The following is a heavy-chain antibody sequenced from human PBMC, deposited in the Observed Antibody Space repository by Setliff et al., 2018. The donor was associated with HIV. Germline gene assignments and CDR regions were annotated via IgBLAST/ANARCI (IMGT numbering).Heavy chain of an antibody. D-gene: IGHD2-15*01. CDR3: AKDGISGGAYPPYYFDY. Sequence: PGGSLRLSCAASGFTFNTYAMSWVRQAPGKGLEWVSDISGSGGSTFYADSVKGRFTISRDNSKNTLYLQMNGLRVEDTAVYYCAKDGISGGAYPPYYFDYWGHGTLVTSPQ. CDR2: ISGSGGST. V-gene: IGHV3-23*01. CDR1: GFTFNTYA. J-gene: IGHJ4*01.